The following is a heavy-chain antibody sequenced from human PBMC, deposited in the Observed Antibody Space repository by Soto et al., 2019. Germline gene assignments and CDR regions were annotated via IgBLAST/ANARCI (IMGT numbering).Heavy chain of an antibody. D-gene: IGHD3-3*01. CDR3: ARDQYDFRSGSYYYAMEV. J-gene: IGHJ6*02. CDR1: GGSVSSESHY. CDR2: IYYTGST. V-gene: IGHV4-61*01. Sequence: QVQLQESGPGLVKPSETLSLTCTVSGGSVSSESHYWSWIRQTPGKGLEWIGYIYYTGSTNYNPSLKGRVTMSVDTSRDQVSLRLRSVTRADTAVYYYARDQYDFRSGSYYYAMEVWGQGTKVTVS.